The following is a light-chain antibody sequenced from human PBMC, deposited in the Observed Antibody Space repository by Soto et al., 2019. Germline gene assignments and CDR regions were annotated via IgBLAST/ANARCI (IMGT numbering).Light chain of an antibody. CDR1: SSNIGSNY. V-gene: IGLV1-47*01. CDR3: VAWDDSLSAVS. J-gene: IGLJ2*01. Sequence: QSVLTQPPSASGTPGQRVTISCSGSSSNIGSNYVYWYQQVPGTAPKLLIYSNNQRPSGVPDRFSAFKSGTSSSLAISGLRSEDEADYYCVAWDDSLSAVSFGGGTQLTVL. CDR2: SNN.